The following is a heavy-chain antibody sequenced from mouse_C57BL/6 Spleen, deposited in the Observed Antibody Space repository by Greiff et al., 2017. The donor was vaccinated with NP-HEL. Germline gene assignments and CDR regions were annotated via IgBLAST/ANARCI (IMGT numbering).Heavy chain of an antibody. D-gene: IGHD1-1*01. J-gene: IGHJ1*03. Sequence: VQLQQSGAELVRPGASVKLSCKASGYTFTDYYINWVKQRPGQGLEWIARIYPGSGNTYYNEKFKGKATLTAETSSSTAYMQLSSLTSEDSAVCVCSRDYGSSYGYFEVWGTGTTVTVSS. CDR1: GYTFTDYY. CDR3: SRDYGSSYGYFEV. V-gene: IGHV1-76*01. CDR2: IYPGSGNT.